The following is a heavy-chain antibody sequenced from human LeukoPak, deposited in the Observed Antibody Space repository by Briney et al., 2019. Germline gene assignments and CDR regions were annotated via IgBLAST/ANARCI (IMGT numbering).Heavy chain of an antibody. V-gene: IGHV4-34*01. CDR3: ARPYDSSGYYNFDI. D-gene: IGHD3-22*01. CDR2: INHSGST. Sequence: SETLSLTCAVYGGSFSGYYWSWIRQPPGKGLEWIGEINHSGSTNYNPSLKSRVTISVDTSKNQFSLKLSSVTAADTAVYYCARPYDSSGYYNFDIWGQGTMVTVSS. J-gene: IGHJ3*02. CDR1: GGSFSGYY.